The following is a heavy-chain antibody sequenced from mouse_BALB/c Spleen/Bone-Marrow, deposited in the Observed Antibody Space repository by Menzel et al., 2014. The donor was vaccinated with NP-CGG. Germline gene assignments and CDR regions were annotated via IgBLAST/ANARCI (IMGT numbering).Heavy chain of an antibody. CDR1: GYTSTSYW. D-gene: IGHD1-1*01. J-gene: IGHJ2*01. CDR2: INPSTGYT. CDR3: TRGIAAVVAADFDY. V-gene: IGHV1-4*01. Sequence: QVQLQQSGAELARPGASVKMSCKASGYTSTSYWMHWVKRRPGQGLEWIGYINPSTGYTNYNQRFKDKATLTADKSSSTAYMQLRSLTSEDSAVYYCTRGIAAVVAADFDYWGQGTTLTVSS.